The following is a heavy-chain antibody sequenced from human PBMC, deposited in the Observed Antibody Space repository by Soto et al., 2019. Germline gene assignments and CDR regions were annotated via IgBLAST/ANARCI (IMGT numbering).Heavy chain of an antibody. CDR3: ARDLPHSSGYYYYFDY. CDR1: GGTFSSYT. D-gene: IGHD3-22*01. J-gene: IGHJ4*02. CDR2: IIPILGIA. Sequence: ASVKVSCKASGGTFSSYTISWVRQAPGQGLEWMGRIIPILGIANYAQKFQGRVTITADKSTSTAYMELSSLRSEDTAVYYCARDLPHSSGYYYYFDYWGQGTLVTVSS. V-gene: IGHV1-69*04.